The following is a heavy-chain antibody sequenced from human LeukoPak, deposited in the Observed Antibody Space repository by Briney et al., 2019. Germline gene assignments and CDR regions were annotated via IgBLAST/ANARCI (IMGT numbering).Heavy chain of an antibody. Sequence: PGGSLRLSCAASGFTFSSYAMSWVRQAPGKGLEWVSAISGSGGSTYYADSVKGRFTISRDNSKNTLYLQMNSLRAKDTAVYYCAKVPPGDDYGELPSYYGMEVWGQGTPVTVSS. CDR3: AKVPPGDDYGELPSYYGMEV. V-gene: IGHV3-23*01. J-gene: IGHJ6*02. CDR1: GFTFSSYA. CDR2: ISGSGGST. D-gene: IGHD4-17*01.